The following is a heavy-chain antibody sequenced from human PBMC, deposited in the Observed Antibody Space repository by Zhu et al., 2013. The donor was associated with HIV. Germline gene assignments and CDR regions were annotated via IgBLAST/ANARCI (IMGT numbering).Heavy chain of an antibody. V-gene: IGHV1-2*04. Sequence: QVQLVQSGAEVKKPGASVKVSCKASGYTFTGYYMHWVRQAPGQGLEWMGWINPNSGGTNYAQKFQGWVTMTRDTSISTAYMELSRLRSDDTAVYYCARVDSGGRREKSLAYFQHWGQGTLVTVSS. J-gene: IGHJ1*01. CDR2: INPNSGGT. D-gene: IGHD2-15*01. CDR3: ARVDSGGRREKSLAYFQH. CDR1: GYTFTGYY.